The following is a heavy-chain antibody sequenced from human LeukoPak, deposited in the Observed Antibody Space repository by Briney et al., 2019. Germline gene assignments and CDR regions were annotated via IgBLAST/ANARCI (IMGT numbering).Heavy chain of an antibody. Sequence: GGSLRLSCAASGFTFSSYSMYWVRQAAGKGLEWVAYISSGSTTVHYADSVKGRFTISRDNAKNSVYLQMDSLRAEDTALYYCARDPSVYCATTSCYDLDYWGQGTPVTVSS. J-gene: IGHJ4*02. CDR3: ARDPSVYCATTSCYDLDY. CDR2: ISSGSTTV. D-gene: IGHD2-2*01. V-gene: IGHV3-48*04. CDR1: GFTFSSYS.